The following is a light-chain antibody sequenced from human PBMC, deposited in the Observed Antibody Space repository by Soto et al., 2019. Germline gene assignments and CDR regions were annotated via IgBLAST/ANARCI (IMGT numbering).Light chain of an antibody. J-gene: IGLJ3*02. V-gene: IGLV2-8*01. CDR3: TSYVGNDIWV. Sequence: QSVLTQPPSASGSPGQSVTISCTGTSSDVGAYKYVSWYQPYPGKAPKLMIYEVTKRPSVVPDRFSGSKSVNTASLTVSGLEAEDAADYYCTSYVGNDIWVFGGGTKVTVL. CDR1: SSDVGAYKY. CDR2: EVT.